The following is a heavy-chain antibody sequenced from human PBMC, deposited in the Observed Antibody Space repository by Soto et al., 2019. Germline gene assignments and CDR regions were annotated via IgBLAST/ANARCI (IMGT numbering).Heavy chain of an antibody. Sequence: GGSLRLSCAASGFTFSSYAMSWVRQAPGKGLEWVSAISGSGGSTYYADSVKGRFTISRDNSKNTLYLQMNSLRAEDTAVYYCAKDPSGDFWSGYYLGGNNWFDPWGQGTLVTVS. J-gene: IGHJ5*02. D-gene: IGHD3-3*01. CDR1: GFTFSSYA. V-gene: IGHV3-23*01. CDR2: ISGSGGST. CDR3: AKDPSGDFWSGYYLGGNNWFDP.